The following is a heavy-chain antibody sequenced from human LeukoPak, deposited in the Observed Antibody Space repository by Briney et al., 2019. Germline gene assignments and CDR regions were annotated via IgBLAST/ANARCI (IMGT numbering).Heavy chain of an antibody. J-gene: IGHJ5*02. CDR3: ATAAETDGDPFTSVQTANWFSP. CDR2: INPNSGNA. CDR1: GSVSISYA. D-gene: IGHD7-27*01. Sequence: APVNVSCTASGSVSISYAINWVRQATGQGPEWMGWINPNSGNAGYGKKYQGRVHLTRNTSTSTVSMEVNRLASEDTVILNSATAAETDGDPFTSVQTANWFSPWGQGAPVTVSS. V-gene: IGHV1-8*01.